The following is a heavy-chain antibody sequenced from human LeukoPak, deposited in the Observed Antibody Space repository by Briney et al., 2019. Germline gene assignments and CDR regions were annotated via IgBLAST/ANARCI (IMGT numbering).Heavy chain of an antibody. CDR2: TDTSGRYV. D-gene: IGHD3-10*01. Sequence: GGSLRLSCAASGFTFSNYGMNWVRQAPGKGLEWVSFTDTSGRYVYYGDSVKGRFTISTDNAKNLLFLQMSGLRAEDTALYYCARGRSITLLRGVAMSDGFDIWGQGAMVAVSS. CDR1: GFTFSNYG. CDR3: ARGRSITLLRGVAMSDGFDI. V-gene: IGHV3-21*06. J-gene: IGHJ3*02.